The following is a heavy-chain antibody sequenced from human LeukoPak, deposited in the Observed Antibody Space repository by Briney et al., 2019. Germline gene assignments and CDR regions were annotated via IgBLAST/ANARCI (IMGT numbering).Heavy chain of an antibody. D-gene: IGHD5-18*01. J-gene: IGHJ4*02. V-gene: IGHV4-4*07. CDR2: IYTSGST. Sequence: SETLSLTCTVSGGSISSYYWSWIRQPAGKGLEWIGRIYTSGSTNYNPSLKSRVTISVDTSKNQFSLKLNSVTAADTAVYYCAKTWIQVEFDYWGQGTLVTVSS. CDR1: GGSISSYY. CDR3: AKTWIQVEFDY.